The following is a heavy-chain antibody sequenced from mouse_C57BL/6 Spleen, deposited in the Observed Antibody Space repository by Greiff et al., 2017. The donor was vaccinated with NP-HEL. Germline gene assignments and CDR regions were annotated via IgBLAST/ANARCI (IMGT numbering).Heavy chain of an antibody. Sequence: EVKLQESGAELVRPGASVKLSCTASGFNIKDDYMHWVKQRPEQGLEWIGWIDPENGDTEYASKFQGKATITADTASNTAYLQLSSLTSEDTAVYYCNTTRAMDYWGQGTSVTVSS. J-gene: IGHJ4*01. CDR3: NTTRAMDY. CDR1: GFNIKDDY. CDR2: IDPENGDT. V-gene: IGHV14-4*01. D-gene: IGHD2-12*01.